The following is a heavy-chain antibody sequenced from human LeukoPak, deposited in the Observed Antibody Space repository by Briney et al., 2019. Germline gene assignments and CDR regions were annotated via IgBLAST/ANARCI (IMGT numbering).Heavy chain of an antibody. CDR2: YYTSGST. CDR1: GGSISSGSYF. J-gene: IGHJ4*02. CDR3: ARENRGSLYWLVDY. D-gene: IGHD1-26*01. Sequence: SHTLSLTCTVSGGSISSGSYFWRWIRQPAGRGLEWIERYYTSGSTHYNPSLKSRVTISVDKSKNQFCLKLSSVTAASTAVYYCARENRGSLYWLVDYWGQGTLVSVSS. V-gene: IGHV4-61*02.